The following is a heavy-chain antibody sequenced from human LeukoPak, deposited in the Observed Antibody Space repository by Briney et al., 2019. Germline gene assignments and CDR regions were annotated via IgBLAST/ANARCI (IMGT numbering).Heavy chain of an antibody. J-gene: IGHJ4*02. CDR2: IYSSGST. V-gene: IGHV4-4*07. CDR3: ARGAVVPAAIRFYFDY. D-gene: IGHD2-2*02. CDR1: GGSTTDYF. Sequence: SETLSLTCTVSGGSTTDYFWSWIRQPAGKGLEWIGRIYSSGSTNYNASLKSRVTMSVDTSKNQFSLKLSSVTAADTAVYYCARGAVVPAAIRFYFDYWGQGTLVTVSS.